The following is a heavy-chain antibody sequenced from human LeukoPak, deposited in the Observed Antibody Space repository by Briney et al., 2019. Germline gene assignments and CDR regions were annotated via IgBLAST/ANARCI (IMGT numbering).Heavy chain of an antibody. V-gene: IGHV1-46*01. D-gene: IGHD3-22*01. J-gene: IGHJ4*02. CDR2: ISPSGGST. CDR3: ARDLHYYDSSRYFDY. Sequence: ASVKVSCKASGYTFTSYYIHWVRQAPGQGLEWMGIISPSGGSTSYAQKFQGRVTMTRDMSTSTVYMELSSLRSEDTAVYYCARDLHYYDSSRYFDYWGPGTLVTVSS. CDR1: GYTFTSYY.